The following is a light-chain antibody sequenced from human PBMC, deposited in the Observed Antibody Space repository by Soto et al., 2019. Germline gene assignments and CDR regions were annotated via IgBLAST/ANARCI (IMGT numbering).Light chain of an antibody. CDR3: SSYANSDTVI. Sequence: QSALTQPASVSGSPGQSITISCTGTSSDVGTYNFVSWYRPHPVKAPILIIFDVSSRPSGISNLFSGSKSCNTASLTISGVQAEDEADYDCSSYANSDTVIFGGGTKVTVL. J-gene: IGLJ2*01. CDR2: DVS. V-gene: IGLV2-14*01. CDR1: SSDVGTYNF.